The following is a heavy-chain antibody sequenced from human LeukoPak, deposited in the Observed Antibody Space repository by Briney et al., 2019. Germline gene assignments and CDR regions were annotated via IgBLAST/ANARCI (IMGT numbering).Heavy chain of an antibody. J-gene: IGHJ6*02. Sequence: SETLSLTCTVSGGSISSSGYYWGWIRQPPGKGLDWIGSIYYSGSTYYNPSLKSRVTISVDTSKNQFSLKLSSVTAADTAVYYCARGRGGYCSGGSCWGTYYYYGMDVWGQGTTVTVSS. CDR2: IYYSGST. V-gene: IGHV4-39*01. CDR3: ARGRGGYCSGGSCWGTYYYYGMDV. CDR1: GGSISSSGYY. D-gene: IGHD2-15*01.